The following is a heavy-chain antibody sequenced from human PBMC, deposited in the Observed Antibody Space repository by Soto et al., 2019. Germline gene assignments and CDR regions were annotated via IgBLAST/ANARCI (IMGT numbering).Heavy chain of an antibody. Sequence: ASVKVSCKASGYTFTSYAMHWVRQAPGQRLERMGWINAGNGNTKYSQKLQGRVTITRDTSASTAYMELSSLRSEDMAVYYCARVTGGRWRVQGVLQQLVPKHHYGWYAFDIWGKGTMVTV. D-gene: IGHD6-13*01. J-gene: IGHJ3*02. CDR1: GYTFTSYA. V-gene: IGHV1-3*01. CDR3: ARVTGGRWRVQGVLQQLVPKHHYGWYAFDI. CDR2: INAGNGNT.